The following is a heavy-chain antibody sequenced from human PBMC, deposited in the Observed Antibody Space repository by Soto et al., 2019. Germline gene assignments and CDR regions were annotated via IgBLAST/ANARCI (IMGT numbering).Heavy chain of an antibody. CDR2: FDPEDGET. J-gene: IGHJ6*02. V-gene: IGHV1-24*01. D-gene: IGHD1-26*01. CDR1: GYTLTELS. CDR3: AREGSWREGYIGRLGYYYGMDV. Sequence: ASVKVSCKVSGYTLTELSMHWVRQAPGKGLEWMGGFDPEDGETIYAQKFQGRVTMTEDTSTDTAYMELSSLRSEDTAVYYCAREGSWREGYIGRLGYYYGMDVWGQGTTVTVSS.